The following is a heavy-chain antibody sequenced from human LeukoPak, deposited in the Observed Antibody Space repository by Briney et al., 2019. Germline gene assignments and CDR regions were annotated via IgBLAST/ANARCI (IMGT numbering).Heavy chain of an antibody. CDR1: GVSISSYY. CDR3: ARLGPAARSGITG. CDR2: TYNSGGT. V-gene: IGHV4-59*08. Sequence: TSETLSLTCTVSGVSISSYYWSWIRQSPGKGLEWIGYTYNSGGTNYNPSLKSRVTISVDTSKHQFSLKLSSVTAADTAVYYCARLGPAARSGITGWGQGTLVTVSS. D-gene: IGHD1-20*01. J-gene: IGHJ4*02.